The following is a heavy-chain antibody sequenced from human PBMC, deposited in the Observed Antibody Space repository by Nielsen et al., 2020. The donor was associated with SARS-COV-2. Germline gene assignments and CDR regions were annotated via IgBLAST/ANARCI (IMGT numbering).Heavy chain of an antibody. CDR2: IYHYGRT. CDR3: AKYYYSGLDV. CDR1: GGSISSSSYY. Sequence: SETLSLTCTVSGGSISSSSYYWSWIRQPPGKGLEWIGYIYHYGRTDFNPSLESRATISVDTSKNQLSLKLSSVTAADTAVYYCAKYYYSGLDVWGQGTTVTVSS. V-gene: IGHV4-61*01. J-gene: IGHJ6*02.